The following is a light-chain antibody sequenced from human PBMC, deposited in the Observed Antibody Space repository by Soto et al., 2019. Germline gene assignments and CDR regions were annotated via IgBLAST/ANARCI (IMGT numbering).Light chain of an antibody. CDR1: QSVGTY. Sequence: EVVLTQSPATLSLSPGERATLSCRASQSVGTYLVWYQQKHGQPPSLLIYDASNRATDVPVRFNGSGSGTDFTLTISSLEPEDVAVYYCQQRNSWPITFGQGTRLEIK. J-gene: IGKJ5*01. CDR2: DAS. V-gene: IGKV3-11*01. CDR3: QQRNSWPIT.